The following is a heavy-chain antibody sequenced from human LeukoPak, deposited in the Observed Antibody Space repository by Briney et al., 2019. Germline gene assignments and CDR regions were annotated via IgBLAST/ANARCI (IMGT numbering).Heavy chain of an antibody. CDR3: AREARGYSYGARYDIDY. CDR1: GFTFSDYT. V-gene: IGHV3-48*01. D-gene: IGHD5-18*01. Sequence: PGGSLRLSCAASGFTFSDYTMNWVRQAPGKGLEWVSYISSTGSARDYADSVKGRFTISRDNAKKSLSLLMNSLSAEDTAVYFCAREARGYSYGARYDIDYWGQGTLVTVSS. J-gene: IGHJ4*02. CDR2: ISSTGSAR.